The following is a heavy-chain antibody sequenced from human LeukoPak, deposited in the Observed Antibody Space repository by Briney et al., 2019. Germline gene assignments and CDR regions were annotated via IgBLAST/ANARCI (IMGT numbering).Heavy chain of an antibody. V-gene: IGHV4-39*07. D-gene: IGHD5-18*01. J-gene: IGHJ4*02. Sequence: SETLSLTCTVSGGSISSSSYYWGWIRQPPGKGLEWIGSIYYSGSTYYNPSLKSRVTISVDTSKNQFSLKLSSVTAADTAVYYCARDYQGGYGDKTVDYWGQGTLATVSS. CDR3: ARDYQGGYGDKTVDY. CDR2: IYYSGST. CDR1: GGSISSSSYY.